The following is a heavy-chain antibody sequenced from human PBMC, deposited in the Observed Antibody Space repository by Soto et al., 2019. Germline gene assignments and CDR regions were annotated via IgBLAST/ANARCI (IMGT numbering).Heavy chain of an antibody. V-gene: IGHV3-23*01. Sequence: GGSLRLSCAASGFTFSSYAMSWVLQAPGKGLEWVSAISESGGRTWYTDSVKGRFTISRDNSKNTLYLEMSSLRAEDTALYYCAKKSSAWFYDYWGQGTLVTVSS. CDR1: GFTFSSYA. J-gene: IGHJ4*02. CDR3: AKKSSAWFYDY. CDR2: ISESGGRT. D-gene: IGHD6-19*01.